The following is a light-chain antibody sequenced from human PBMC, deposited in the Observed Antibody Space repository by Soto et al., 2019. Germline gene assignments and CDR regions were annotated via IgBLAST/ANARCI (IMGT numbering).Light chain of an antibody. J-gene: IGKJ2*01. Sequence: EIVMTQSPATLSVSPGDRATLSCRASQSISSELAWYQQKPGQPPRLLLYGASTRATGVPARFTGSGSGSDFTLTISGLQSEDFAVYYGQQGHNWPLTFGQGTRLEI. CDR1: QSISSE. V-gene: IGKV3-15*01. CDR3: QQGHNWPLT. CDR2: GAS.